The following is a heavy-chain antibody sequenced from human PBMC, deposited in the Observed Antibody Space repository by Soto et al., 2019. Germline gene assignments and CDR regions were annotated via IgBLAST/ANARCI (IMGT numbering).Heavy chain of an antibody. CDR1: GGSVSSATYY. V-gene: IGHV4-61*03. Sequence: PSETLSLTCTVSGGSVSSATYYWSWIRQPPGKGLEWIGNIQYSGTTNYNPSLESRVAISMDTSKTHFSLKLISVTAADAAVYFCAALPRYFDYWGQGILVTVSS. J-gene: IGHJ4*02. CDR3: AALPRYFDY. CDR2: IQYSGTT.